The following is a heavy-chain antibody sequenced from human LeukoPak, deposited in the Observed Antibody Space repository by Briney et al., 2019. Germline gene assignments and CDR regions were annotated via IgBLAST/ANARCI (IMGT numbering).Heavy chain of an antibody. V-gene: IGHV3-53*01. D-gene: IGHD4-17*01. J-gene: IGHJ4*02. CDR2: IYSGGNT. CDR1: AFTFDDYG. Sequence: GGSLRLSCAASAFTFDDYGMSWVRQAPGKGLEWVSVIYSGGNTYYADSVKGRFTISRDNSKNTLYLQMNSLRAEDTAVYYCARARIYGDLDYWGQGSLVTVSS. CDR3: ARARIYGDLDY.